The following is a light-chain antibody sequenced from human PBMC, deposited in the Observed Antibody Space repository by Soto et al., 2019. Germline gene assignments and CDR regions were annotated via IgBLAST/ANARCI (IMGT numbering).Light chain of an antibody. V-gene: IGKV1-5*03. Sequence: DIPMTQSPSTLSASVGDRVTVTCRASQSIDNWLAWYQQKPGKAPKLLIYKASTLESGVPSRFSGSGSGTDFTLTISSLQPDDFATYYCQQYNSYSPWTFGQGTKVEIK. CDR1: QSIDNW. J-gene: IGKJ1*01. CDR2: KAS. CDR3: QQYNSYSPWT.